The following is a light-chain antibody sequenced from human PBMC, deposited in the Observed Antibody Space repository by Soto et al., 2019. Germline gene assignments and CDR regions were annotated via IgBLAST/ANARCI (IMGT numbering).Light chain of an antibody. CDR3: QQYDNLPPEIT. V-gene: IGKV1-5*01. CDR2: DAS. J-gene: IGKJ5*01. Sequence: DIQMTQSASTLSASVGDRVTITFRASQSISSWLAWYQQKPGKAPKLLIYDASSLESGVPSRFSGSGSGTEFTLTISSLQPEDIATYYCQQYDNLPPEITFGQGTRLEI. CDR1: QSISSW.